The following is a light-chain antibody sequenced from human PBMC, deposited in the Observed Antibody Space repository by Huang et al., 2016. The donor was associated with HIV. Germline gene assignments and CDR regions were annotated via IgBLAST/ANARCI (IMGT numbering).Light chain of an antibody. CDR1: QVISNS. CDR3: QQYFSALWT. CDR2: GAS. J-gene: IGKJ1*01. Sequence: DIQMTQSPSSLSAPVADRVTITCRASQVISNSLAWYQQKTGKPPRLLVSGASKLESGVPSRFSGSGSGTDYTLTISSLQPEDFATYYCQQYFSALWTFGQGTKV. V-gene: IGKV1-NL1*01.